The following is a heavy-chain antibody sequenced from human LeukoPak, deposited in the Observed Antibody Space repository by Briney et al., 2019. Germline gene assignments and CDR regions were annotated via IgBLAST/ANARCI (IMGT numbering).Heavy chain of an antibody. Sequence: GGSLRLSCAASGFTVSSNYMSWVRQAPGKGLEWVSVIYSGGSTYYADSVKGRFTISRDNSKNTLYLQMNNLRAEDTAVYYCARTIVELGKSDYFDYWGQGTLVTVSP. V-gene: IGHV3-66*01. CDR3: ARTIVELGKSDYFDY. CDR2: IYSGGST. CDR1: GFTVSSNY. D-gene: IGHD2/OR15-2a*01. J-gene: IGHJ4*02.